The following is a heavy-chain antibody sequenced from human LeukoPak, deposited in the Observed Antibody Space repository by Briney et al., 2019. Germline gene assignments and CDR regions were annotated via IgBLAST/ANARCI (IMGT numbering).Heavy chain of an antibody. CDR1: GYTFTGYY. Sequence: GASVKVSCKASGYTFTGYYMHWVRQAPGQGLEWMGWINPNSGGTNYAQKFQGRVTMTRDTSISTAYMELSRLRSDDTAVYYCARARGIVVVPAASDAFDIWGQGTMVTVSS. CDR3: ARARGIVVVPAASDAFDI. V-gene: IGHV1-2*02. J-gene: IGHJ3*02. D-gene: IGHD2-2*01. CDR2: INPNSGGT.